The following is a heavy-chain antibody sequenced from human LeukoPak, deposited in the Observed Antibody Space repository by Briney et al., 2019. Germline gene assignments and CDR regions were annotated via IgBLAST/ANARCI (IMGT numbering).Heavy chain of an antibody. J-gene: IGHJ4*02. Sequence: ASETLSLTCTVSGGSISSYYWSWIRQPPGKGLEWIGYIYYSGSTNYNPSLKSRVTISVDTSKDQFSLNLASVTAADTAVYYCARVGAFGYCTRDSCHSPLDYWGQGTLVTVSS. V-gene: IGHV4-59*12. D-gene: IGHD2-15*01. CDR1: GGSISSYY. CDR3: ARVGAFGYCTRDSCHSPLDY. CDR2: IYYSGST.